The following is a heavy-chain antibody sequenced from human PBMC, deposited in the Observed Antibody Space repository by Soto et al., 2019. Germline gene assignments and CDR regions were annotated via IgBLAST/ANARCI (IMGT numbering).Heavy chain of an antibody. CDR1: GYTFTSYG. V-gene: IGHV1-18*01. J-gene: IGHJ6*02. D-gene: IGHD3-3*01. Sequence: RASVKVSCKASGYTFTSYGISWVRQAPGQGLEWMGWISAYNGNTNYAQKLQGRVTMTTDTSTSTAYMELRSLRSDDTAVYYCARVTYYDFWSGYYNYYGMDVWGQGTTVTVSS. CDR3: ARVTYYDFWSGYYNYYGMDV. CDR2: ISAYNGNT.